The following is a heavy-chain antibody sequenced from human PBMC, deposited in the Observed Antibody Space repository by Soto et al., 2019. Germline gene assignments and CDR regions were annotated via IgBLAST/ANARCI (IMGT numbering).Heavy chain of an antibody. CDR1: GFTFSSYA. CDR3: ARGLYYYDSSGYYSP. D-gene: IGHD3-22*01. V-gene: IGHV3-23*01. CDR2: ISGDGGST. J-gene: IGHJ5*02. Sequence: GSLRLSCAASGFTFSSYAMSWVRQAPGKGLEWVSVISGDGGSTYYADSVKGRFTISRDNAKNSLYLQMNSLRAEDTAVYYCARGLYYYDSSGYYSPWGQGTLVTVSS.